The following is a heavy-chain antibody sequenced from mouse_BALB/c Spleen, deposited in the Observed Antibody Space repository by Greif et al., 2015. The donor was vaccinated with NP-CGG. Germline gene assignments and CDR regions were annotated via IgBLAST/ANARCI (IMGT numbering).Heavy chain of an antibody. CDR3: ARGGGNSAWFAY. Sequence: DVHLVESGGGLVQPGGSRKLSCAASGFTFSSFGMHWVRQAPEKGLEWVAYISSGSSTIYYADTVKGRFTISRDNPKNTLFLQMTSLRSEDTAVYYCARGGGNSAWFAYWGQGTLVTVSA. V-gene: IGHV5-17*02. D-gene: IGHD2-1*01. CDR1: GFTFSSFG. J-gene: IGHJ3*01. CDR2: ISSGSSTI.